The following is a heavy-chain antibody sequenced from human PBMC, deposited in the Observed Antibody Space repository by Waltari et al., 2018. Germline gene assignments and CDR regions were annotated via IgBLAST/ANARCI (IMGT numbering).Heavy chain of an antibody. Sequence: QVQLQQWGAGLLQRSETLSLTCAVYGGSLSGYYWSWIRKPQGKWLEWIWEINHSGSTNYNPSLKIRVTISVDTSKNQFSLKLSSVTAADTAVYYCARAPSIAAAGGFDYWGQGTLVTVSS. V-gene: IGHV4-34*01. J-gene: IGHJ4*02. CDR3: ARAPSIAAAGGFDY. CDR1: GGSLSGYY. CDR2: INHSGST. D-gene: IGHD6-13*01.